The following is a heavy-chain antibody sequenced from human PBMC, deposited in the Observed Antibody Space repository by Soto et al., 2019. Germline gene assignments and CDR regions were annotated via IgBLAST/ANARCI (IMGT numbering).Heavy chain of an antibody. CDR2: IYYSGST. CDR1: GGSISRGGYY. J-gene: IGHJ4*02. V-gene: IGHV4-31*03. Sequence: QVQLQESGPGLVKPSQTLSLTCTVSGGSISRGGYYWSWIRQHPGKGLEWIGYIYYSGSTYYNPSLKSRVTISVHTSKNQFSLKLSSVTAAVTAVYYCAAVVVAATLDYWGQGTLVTVSS. D-gene: IGHD2-15*01. CDR3: AAVVVAATLDY.